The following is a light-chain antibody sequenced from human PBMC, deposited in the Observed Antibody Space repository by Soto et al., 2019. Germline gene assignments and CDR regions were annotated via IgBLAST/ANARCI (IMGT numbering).Light chain of an antibody. J-gene: IGKJ4*01. Sequence: EIVMTQSPATLSLSPGERATLSCRASQSVSSNLAWYQQKPGQAPRLLIYVASTRATGIPARFSGSGSGTEFLITLSSLQSDVFAVYCGQHYNNWPLTFGQGTKVEIK. CDR3: QHYNNWPLT. CDR1: QSVSSN. CDR2: VAS. V-gene: IGKV3-15*01.